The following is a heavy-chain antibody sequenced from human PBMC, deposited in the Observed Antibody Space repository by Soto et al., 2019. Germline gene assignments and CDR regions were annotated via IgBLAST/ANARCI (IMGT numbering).Heavy chain of an antibody. CDR1: GFTVSSHY. J-gene: IGHJ6*02. CDR2: IYSGGST. V-gene: IGHV3-53*01. CDR3: ASSGYCSSTSCHPIHYYYGMDV. D-gene: IGHD2-2*01. Sequence: GGSLRLSCAPSGFTVSSHYMSWVRQAPGKGLEWDSVIYSGGSTYYADSVRGRFTISSDNSKNTLYLQMNSLRAEETAVYHCASSGYCSSTSCHPIHYYYGMDVWGQGTTVTVSS.